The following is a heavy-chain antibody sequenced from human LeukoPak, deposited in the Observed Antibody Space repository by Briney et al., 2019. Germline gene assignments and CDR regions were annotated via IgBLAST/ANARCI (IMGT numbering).Heavy chain of an antibody. V-gene: IGHV4-4*07. CDR2: IYTSGST. J-gene: IGHJ4*02. Sequence: SETLSLTCNVSGGSISSYDWSWIRQPAGKGLEWIGRIYTSGSTSYNPSLEGRVTISVDTSKNQFSLKLTSVTAADTAVYYCARDRTATAGFDYWGQGALVTVSS. CDR1: GGSISSYD. D-gene: IGHD6-13*01. CDR3: ARDRTATAGFDY.